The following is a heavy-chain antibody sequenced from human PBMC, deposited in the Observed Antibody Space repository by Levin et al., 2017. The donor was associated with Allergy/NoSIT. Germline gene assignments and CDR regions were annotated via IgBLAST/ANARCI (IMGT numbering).Heavy chain of an antibody. V-gene: IGHV3-66*02. J-gene: IGHJ3*02. CDR1: GFTVSSNY. CDR2: IYSDGST. Sequence: PGGSLRLSCAASGFTVSSNYMSWVRQAPGKGLEWVSVIYSDGSTYYADSVKGRFTISRDNSKNTLYLQMNGLRAEDTAVYFCARDPYCGGDCPDAFDIWGQGTLVTVSS. D-gene: IGHD2-21*02. CDR3: ARDPYCGGDCPDAFDI.